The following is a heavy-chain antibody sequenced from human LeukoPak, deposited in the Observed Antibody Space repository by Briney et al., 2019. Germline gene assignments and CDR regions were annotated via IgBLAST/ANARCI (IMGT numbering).Heavy chain of an antibody. V-gene: IGHV3-64*01. CDR3: ARVSSGWYGY. CDR1: GFTFSSYG. Sequence: PGGSLRLSCAASGFTFSSYGMHWGRQAPGKGLGYVSAISSNGGSTNYANSVKGRFTISRDNSKNTLYLQMGSLRTEDMAVYYCARVSSGWYGYWGQGTLVTVSS. D-gene: IGHD6-19*01. CDR2: ISSNGGST. J-gene: IGHJ1*01.